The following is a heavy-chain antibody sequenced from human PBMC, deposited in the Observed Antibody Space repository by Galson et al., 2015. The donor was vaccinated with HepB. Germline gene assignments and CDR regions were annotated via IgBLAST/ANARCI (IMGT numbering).Heavy chain of an antibody. CDR3: ARGEWFGELMERPEDNWFDP. J-gene: IGHJ5*02. Sequence: SVKVSCKASGGTFSSYAISWVRQAPGQGLEWMGGIIPIFGTANYAQKFQGRVTITADKSTSTAYMELSSLRSEDTAVYYCARGEWFGELMERPEDNWFDPWGQGTLVTVSS. CDR1: GGTFSSYA. CDR2: IIPIFGTA. V-gene: IGHV1-69*06. D-gene: IGHD3-10*01.